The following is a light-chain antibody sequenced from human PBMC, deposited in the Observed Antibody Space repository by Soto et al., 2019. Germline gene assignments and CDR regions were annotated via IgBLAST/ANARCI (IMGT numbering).Light chain of an antibody. Sequence: DIVMTQSPDSLAVSLGERATINCKSSQSVLYSSNNKNYVAWYQQKPGQPPNLLIYWASTRESGVPDRFSGSGSGTDFTLTISSLQAEDVEVYYCQQYYSIPLTFGGGIRVEIK. CDR2: WAS. CDR3: QQYYSIPLT. CDR1: QSVLYSSNNKNY. J-gene: IGKJ4*01. V-gene: IGKV4-1*01.